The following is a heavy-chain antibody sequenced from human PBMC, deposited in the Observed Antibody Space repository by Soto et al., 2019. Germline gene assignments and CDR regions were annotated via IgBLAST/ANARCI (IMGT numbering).Heavy chain of an antibody. V-gene: IGHV6-1*01. CDR2: TYYRSKWYN. D-gene: IGHD6-13*01. Sequence: PSQTLSLTCAISGDSVSSNSVTWDWIRQSPSRGLEWLGRTYYRSKWYNDYAVSVRSRITINPDTSKNQFSLQLNSVTPDDTAVYYCARLIGNSWFPGWGQGTLVTVSS. J-gene: IGHJ4*02. CDR3: ARLIGNSWFPG. CDR1: GDSVSSNSVT.